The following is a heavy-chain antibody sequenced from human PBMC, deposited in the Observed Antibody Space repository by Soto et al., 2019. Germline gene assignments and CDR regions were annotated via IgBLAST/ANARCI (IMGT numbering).Heavy chain of an antibody. CDR1: GDSISSYY. J-gene: IGHJ6*03. CDR2: IYDSGST. D-gene: IGHD3-9*01. V-gene: IGHV4-59*01. Sequence: SETLSLTCTVSGDSISSYYWTWIRQPPGKGLEWIGYIYDSGSTNYNPSLKSRLTISVDTSKNQFSLKLRSVTAADTAVYYSAREVFVYYNTLTDYSYYYYMDVGGNGATVTVSS. CDR3: AREVFVYYNTLTDYSYYYYMDV.